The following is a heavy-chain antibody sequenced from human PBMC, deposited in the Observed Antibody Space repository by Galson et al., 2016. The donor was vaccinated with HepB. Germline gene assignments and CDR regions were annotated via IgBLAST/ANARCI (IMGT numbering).Heavy chain of an antibody. J-gene: IGHJ6*02. D-gene: IGHD3-16*01. CDR1: GASMRTGDYY. CDR3: ARGGRFYFYGMDV. CDR2: IFYSGSP. Sequence: TLSLTCTVSGASMRTGDYYWTWIRQPPGKGLELIGYIFYSGSPYYNPSLKSRVSISADMSNKQSSLKLSSVSAADTAVYFCARGGRFYFYGMDVWGQGTTVTVSS. V-gene: IGHV4-30-4*01.